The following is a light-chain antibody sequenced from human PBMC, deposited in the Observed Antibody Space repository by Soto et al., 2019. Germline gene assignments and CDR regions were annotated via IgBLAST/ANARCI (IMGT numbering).Light chain of an antibody. CDR1: QNIRTL. J-gene: IGKJ1*01. V-gene: IGKV1-39*01. CDR2: GAS. Sequence: DILLTQFPASLSASVGDRVTITCRASQNIRTLLNWYQQKTGKAPKLLIYGASNLKSGVPSRFSAAGSGTEFALTITNLQPEDFATYYCQQSYNRPRTFGPGAKLEI. CDR3: QQSYNRPRT.